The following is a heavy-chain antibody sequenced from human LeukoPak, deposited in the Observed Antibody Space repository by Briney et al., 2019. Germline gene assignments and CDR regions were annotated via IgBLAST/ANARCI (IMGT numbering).Heavy chain of an antibody. D-gene: IGHD3-9*01. CDR1: GFTFSSYS. Sequence: KPGGSLRLSCAASGFTFSSYSMNWVRQAPGKGLEWVSSISSSSNYIYCADSLKGRFTISRDNAKNSLYLQMNSLRAEDTAVYYCARDILTEKRGNAFDIWGQGTMVTVSS. CDR2: ISSSSNYI. V-gene: IGHV3-21*01. J-gene: IGHJ3*02. CDR3: ARDILTEKRGNAFDI.